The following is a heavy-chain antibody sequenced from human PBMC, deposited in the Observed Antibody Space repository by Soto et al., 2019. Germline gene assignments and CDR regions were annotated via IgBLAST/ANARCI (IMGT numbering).Heavy chain of an antibody. J-gene: IGHJ4*02. CDR3: PKDYYGSGSYGFFHY. V-gene: IGHV3-23*01. CDR2: ISGSGDST. CDR1: GLNCISYG. Sequence: PGLPKRVSCTAAGLNCISYGMSWVRKNTGKGLEWVSSISGSGDSTYYADSVKGRFTISRDNSKNTLYLEMNSLRAEDTVVYYCPKDYYGSGSYGFFHYWGQGTPVTVS. D-gene: IGHD3-10*01.